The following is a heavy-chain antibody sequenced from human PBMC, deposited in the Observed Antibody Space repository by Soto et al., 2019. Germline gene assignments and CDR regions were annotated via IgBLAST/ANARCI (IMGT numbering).Heavy chain of an antibody. D-gene: IGHD1-7*01. CDR1: GGSFSGYY. V-gene: IGHV4-34*01. CDR3: ARVRGLELLYYYYFMDV. CDR2: INHSGST. Sequence: SETLSLTCAVYGGSFSGYYWSWIRQPPGKGLEWIGEINHSGSTNYNPSLKSRVTISVDTSKNQFSLELSSLRSEDTAVYYCARVRGLELLYYYYFMDVWGKGTTVTVSS. J-gene: IGHJ6*03.